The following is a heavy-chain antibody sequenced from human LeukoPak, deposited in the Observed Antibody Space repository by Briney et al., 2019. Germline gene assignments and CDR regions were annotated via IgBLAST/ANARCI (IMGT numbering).Heavy chain of an antibody. J-gene: IGHJ3*02. D-gene: IGHD4-17*01. V-gene: IGHV3-53*01. CDR3: ARGPVTKFEI. Sequence: SGGSLRLSCAASGFTVSSNYMSWVRQAPGKGLEWVSVIYSGGTTYYADSVKGRFTISRVNSNNTPYLQMNSLRAEDTAVYYCARGPVTKFEIWGQGTILTVSS. CDR2: IYSGGTT. CDR1: GFTVSSNY.